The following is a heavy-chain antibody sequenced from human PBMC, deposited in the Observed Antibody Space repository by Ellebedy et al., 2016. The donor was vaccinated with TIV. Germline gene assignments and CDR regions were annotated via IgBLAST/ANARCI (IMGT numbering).Heavy chain of an antibody. D-gene: IGHD1-14*01. CDR2: IYYSGST. V-gene: IGHV4-39*07. J-gene: IGHJ4*02. CDR3: ARDGT. Sequence: SETLSLTCTVSGGSISSSSYYWGWIRQPPGKGLEWIGSIYYSGSTYYNPSLTSRLTISINTSKNQFSLKLSSVTAADTAVYFCARDGTWGQGTLVTVSS. CDR1: GGSISSSSYY.